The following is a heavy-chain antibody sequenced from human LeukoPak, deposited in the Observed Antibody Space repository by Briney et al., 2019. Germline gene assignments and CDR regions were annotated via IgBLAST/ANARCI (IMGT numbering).Heavy chain of an antibody. CDR3: ARRLVTAGITDFFDS. D-gene: IGHD2-2*01. Sequence: GSLRLSCTASGFTFSDYSMSWVRQAPGAGLEWVSAISPAGDSTTDADSVKGRFTISRDNSKSTLYLQMNGLTAEDTALYYCARRLVTAGITDFFDSWGQGTLVSVSS. CDR1: GFTFSDYS. CDR2: ISPAGDST. J-gene: IGHJ4*02. V-gene: IGHV3-23*01.